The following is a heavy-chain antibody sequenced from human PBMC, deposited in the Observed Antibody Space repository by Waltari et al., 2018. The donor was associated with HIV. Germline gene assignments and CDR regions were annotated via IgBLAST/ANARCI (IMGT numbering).Heavy chain of an antibody. Sequence: EVQLGESGGGLVQPGRALRLSCATSGFSFGDYAMSWFRQAPGKGRGWVGFIRSKAYGGTTQYAAPVKGRFTISRDDSKSIAYLQMNSLKTEDTALYYCTRGTFTVTYYFDYWGRGTLVTVSS. V-gene: IGHV3-49*03. CDR3: TRGTFTVTYYFDY. J-gene: IGHJ4*02. CDR1: GFSFGDYA. CDR2: IRSKAYGGTT. D-gene: IGHD4-17*01.